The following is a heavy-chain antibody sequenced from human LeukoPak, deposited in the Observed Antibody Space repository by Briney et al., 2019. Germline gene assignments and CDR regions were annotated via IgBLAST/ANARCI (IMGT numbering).Heavy chain of an antibody. CDR3: TRLLDYDSSGYYYHDY. Sequence: GGSLRPSCAASGFTFSGSAMHWVRQASGKGLEWVGRIRSKANSYATAYAASVKGRFTISRDDSKNTAYLQMNSLKTEDTAVYYCTRLLDYDSSGYYYHDYWGQGTLVTVSS. D-gene: IGHD3-22*01. J-gene: IGHJ4*02. CDR1: GFTFSGSA. CDR2: IRSKANSYAT. V-gene: IGHV3-73*01.